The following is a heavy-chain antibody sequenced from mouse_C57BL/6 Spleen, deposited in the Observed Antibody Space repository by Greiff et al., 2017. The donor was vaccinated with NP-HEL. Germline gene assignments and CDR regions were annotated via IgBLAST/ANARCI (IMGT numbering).Heavy chain of an antibody. V-gene: IGHV1-50*01. CDR1: GYTFTSYW. Sequence: QVHVKQPGAELVKPGASVKLSCKASGYTFTSYWMQWVKQRPGQGLEWIGEIDPSDSYTNYNQKFKGKATLTVDTSSSTAYMQLSSLTSEDSAVYYCARGGLLRFDYWGQGTTLTVSS. J-gene: IGHJ2*01. CDR2: IDPSDSYT. D-gene: IGHD1-1*01. CDR3: ARGGLLRFDY.